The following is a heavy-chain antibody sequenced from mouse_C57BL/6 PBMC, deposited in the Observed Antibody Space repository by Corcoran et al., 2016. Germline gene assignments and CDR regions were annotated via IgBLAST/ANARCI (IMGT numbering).Heavy chain of an antibody. Sequence: QVQLKQSGAELVRPGASVTLSCKASGYTFTDYYINWVKQRPGQGLEWIARIYPGSGNTYYNEKFKCKATLTAEKSSSTAYMQLSSLTSEDSAVYFCARDDYSNPAWFAYWGQGTLVTVSA. D-gene: IGHD2-5*01. CDR3: ARDDYSNPAWFAY. J-gene: IGHJ3*01. CDR2: IYPGSGNT. V-gene: IGHV1-76*01. CDR1: GYTFTDYY.